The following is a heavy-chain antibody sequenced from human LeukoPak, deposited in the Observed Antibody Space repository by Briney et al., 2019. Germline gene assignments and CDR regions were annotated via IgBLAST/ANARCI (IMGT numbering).Heavy chain of an antibody. Sequence: PGGSLRLSCAASGFTFSSYSMNWVRQAPGKGLEWVSSISSSSSYIYYADSVKGRFTISRDNAKNSLYLQMNSLRAEDTAVYYCARGASGVRGVIIRPYYFDYWGQGTLVTVSS. D-gene: IGHD3-10*01. CDR3: ARGASGVRGVIIRPYYFDY. CDR1: GFTFSSYS. J-gene: IGHJ4*02. CDR2: ISSSSSYI. V-gene: IGHV3-21*01.